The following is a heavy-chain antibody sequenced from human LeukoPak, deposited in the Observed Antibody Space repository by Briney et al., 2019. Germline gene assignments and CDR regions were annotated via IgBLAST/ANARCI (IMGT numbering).Heavy chain of an antibody. D-gene: IGHD3-22*01. CDR2: INSDGSST. Sequence: GGSLRLSCAASGFTFSSYWMHWVRQAPGKGLVWVSRINSDGSSTSYADSVKSRFTISRDNAKNTLYLQMNSLRAEDTAVYYCAKDYLAMIVDMCYFDYWGQGTLVTVSS. J-gene: IGHJ4*02. CDR1: GFTFSSYW. CDR3: AKDYLAMIVDMCYFDY. V-gene: IGHV3-74*01.